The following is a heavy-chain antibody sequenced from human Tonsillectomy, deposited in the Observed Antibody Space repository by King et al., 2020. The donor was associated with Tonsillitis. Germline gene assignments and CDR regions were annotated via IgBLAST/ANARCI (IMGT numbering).Heavy chain of an antibody. CDR3: AKCPTKFYDSSGYWFGNWYFDL. CDR1: GFTFSTYG. J-gene: IGHJ2*01. CDR2: ISYDGSNK. D-gene: IGHD3-22*01. Sequence: VQLVESGGGVVQPGRSLRLSCAASGFTFSTYGIHWVRQAPGKGLEWVAVISYDGSNKFYADSVKGRFTIPRDNSKNRLYLQMNSLRAEDTAVYYCAKCPTKFYDSSGYWFGNWYFDLWGRGTLVTVSS. V-gene: IGHV3-30*18.